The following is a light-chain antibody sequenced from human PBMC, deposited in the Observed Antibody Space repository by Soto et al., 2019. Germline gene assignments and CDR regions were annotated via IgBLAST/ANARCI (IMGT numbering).Light chain of an antibody. CDR3: QHNGAT. V-gene: IGKV3D-15*01. J-gene: IGKJ1*01. Sequence: EIVMTQSPATLSVSPGERATLSCRASQSVGSDLAWYQQKPGQAPRLVIYAASTRATGIPDRFSGSGSGTDFTLTLSRLEPEDFAVYYCQHNGATFGQGTKVDIK. CDR2: AAS. CDR1: QSVGSD.